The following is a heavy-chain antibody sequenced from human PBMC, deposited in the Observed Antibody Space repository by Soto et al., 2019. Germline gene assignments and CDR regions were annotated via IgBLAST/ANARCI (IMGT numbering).Heavy chain of an antibody. V-gene: IGHV3-15*01. Sequence: EVQLVESGGGLVKPGESLRLSCGASGFTFNNAWMSWVRQAPGKGLEWVGRIKSKTEGETTDYAALVRGRFTISRDDSRKMLYLQMDSLKTDDTAVYYCTWDFCNGGRCSPLYFDLWGRGTLFTVSS. CDR3: TWDFCNGGRCSPLYFDL. CDR1: GFTFNNAW. CDR2: IKSKTEGETT. D-gene: IGHD2-15*01. J-gene: IGHJ2*01.